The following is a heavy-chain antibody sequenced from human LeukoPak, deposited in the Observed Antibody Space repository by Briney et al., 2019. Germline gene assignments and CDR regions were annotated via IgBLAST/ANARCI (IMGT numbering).Heavy chain of an antibody. CDR3: ARDIEAAGIRLDP. CDR1: GFTFSSYD. J-gene: IGHJ5*02. CDR2: ISSSGNTI. V-gene: IGHV3-48*03. Sequence: GGSLRLSCGASGFTFSSYDMNWVRQAPGKGLEWVSYISSSGNTIYYADSVKGRFTISRDNPKNSLYLQMNSLRAEDTAVYYCARDIEAAGIRLDPWGQGTLVTVSS. D-gene: IGHD6-13*01.